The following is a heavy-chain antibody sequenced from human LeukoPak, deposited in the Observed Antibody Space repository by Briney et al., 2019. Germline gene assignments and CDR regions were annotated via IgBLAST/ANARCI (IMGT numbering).Heavy chain of an antibody. V-gene: IGHV3-30-3*01. D-gene: IGHD2-15*01. CDR3: ARDSVPGWAADY. CDR2: ISYDGSNK. CDR1: GFTFSSYA. J-gene: IGHJ4*02. Sequence: PVRSLRLSCAASGFTFSSYAMHWVRQAPGKGLEWVAVISYDGSNKYYADSVKGRFTISRDNSKNTLYLQMNSLRAEDTAVYYCARDSVPGWAADYWGQGTLVTVSS.